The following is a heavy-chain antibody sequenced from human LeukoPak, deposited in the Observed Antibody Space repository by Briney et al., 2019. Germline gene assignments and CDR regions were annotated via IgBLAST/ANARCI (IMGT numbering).Heavy chain of an antibody. CDR1: GASISSYY. Sequence: RPSETLSLTCTVSGASISSYYWSWIRQPPGKGLEWIGYIYYSRSTNYNPSLKSRVTISVDTSKNQFSLRLSSVTAADTAVYYCARHRYYYDSSGYYYQPWGQGTLVTVSS. CDR2: IYYSRST. CDR3: ARHRYYYDSSGYYYQP. V-gene: IGHV4-59*01. D-gene: IGHD3-22*01. J-gene: IGHJ5*02.